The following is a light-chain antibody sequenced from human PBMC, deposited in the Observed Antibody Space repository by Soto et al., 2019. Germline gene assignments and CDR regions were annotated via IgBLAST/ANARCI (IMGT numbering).Light chain of an antibody. J-gene: IGLJ1*01. CDR3: SSYAGSSNV. Sequence: QSALTQPPSASGSPGQSGALSCTGTSSDVGGYNYVSWYQQHPGIAPKLMIYEVNKRPSGVPDRFSGSKSGNTASLTVSGLQSEDEADYYCSSYAGSSNVFGTGTKLTVL. V-gene: IGLV2-8*01. CDR2: EVN. CDR1: SSDVGGYNY.